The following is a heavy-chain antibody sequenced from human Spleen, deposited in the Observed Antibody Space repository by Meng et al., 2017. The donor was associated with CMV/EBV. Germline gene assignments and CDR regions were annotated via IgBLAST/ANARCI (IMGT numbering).Heavy chain of an antibody. V-gene: IGHV1-2*02. CDR3: ARNSYGYRFDY. D-gene: IGHD5-18*01. Sequence: ASVKVSCKSFGYTFTTYNMHWVRQAPGQGLEWMGWINPNTGVTHYSQRFQGRVTLTGDTSITTVYMDLSGLKSDDTAVYFCARNSYGYRFDYWGQGTLVTVSS. CDR2: INPNTGVT. CDR1: GYTFTTYN. J-gene: IGHJ4*02.